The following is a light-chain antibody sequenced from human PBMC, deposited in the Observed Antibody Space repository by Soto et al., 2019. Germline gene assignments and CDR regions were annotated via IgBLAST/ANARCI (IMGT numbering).Light chain of an antibody. CDR1: QSISSY. V-gene: IGKV1-39*01. J-gene: IGKJ1*01. CDR3: QQSYSTLGT. CDR2: AAS. Sequence: DIQMTQSPSSLSASVGDRVTITCRASQSISSYLNWYQQKPGTAPKLLIYAASSLQSGVPSRFSGSGSGTDFTLTISSLPPEDFATYYCQQSYSTLGTFGQGTKVEIK.